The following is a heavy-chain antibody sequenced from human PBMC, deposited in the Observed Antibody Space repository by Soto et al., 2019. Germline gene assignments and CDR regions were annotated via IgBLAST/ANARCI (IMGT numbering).Heavy chain of an antibody. V-gene: IGHV6-1*01. D-gene: IGHD6-13*01. J-gene: IGHJ4*02. CDR2: TYYSAKWYN. CDR3: ARESARQQLAYYFHY. CDR1: GDRVSRNSAT. Sequence: QVQLQQSGPGRVKPSQTLSLTCAISGDRVSRNSATWSWIRQSPSRGLEWLGRTYYSAKWYNDYAISVKSRITINPDTYKNQFSLQLNSVTPEDTAVYYCARESARQQLAYYFHYWGQGTLVTVSS.